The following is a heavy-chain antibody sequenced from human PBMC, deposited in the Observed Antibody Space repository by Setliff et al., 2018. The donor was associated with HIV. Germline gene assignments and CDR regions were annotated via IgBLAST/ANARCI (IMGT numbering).Heavy chain of an antibody. Sequence: PGGSLRLSCEASGFRVTDTYMAWVRQAPGKGLEWATLIYKAGKTYYADFVKGRFTIARDDTKNTVSLQMTNLEPGDTAMYYCAKGGYGGAYYVAGYWGQGTKVTVSS. CDR1: GFRVTDTY. CDR2: IYKAGKT. V-gene: IGHV3-53*01. CDR3: AKGGYGGAYYVAGY. J-gene: IGHJ4*02. D-gene: IGHD5-18*01.